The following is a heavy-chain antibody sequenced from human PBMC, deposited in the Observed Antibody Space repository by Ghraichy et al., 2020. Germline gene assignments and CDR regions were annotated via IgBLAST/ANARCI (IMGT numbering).Heavy chain of an antibody. CDR1: GFTFSNYW. CDR3: VRSTGIAARPDYC. D-gene: IGHD6-6*01. Sequence: GESLNISCAASGFTFSNYWMHWVRQAPGKGLVWVSRINKDGTSTNYADSVKGRFTVSRDNAKNTLDLQMNSLTAEDTAIYYCVRSTGIAARPDYCWGQGNLVTVSS. V-gene: IGHV3-74*01. J-gene: IGHJ4*02. CDR2: INKDGTST.